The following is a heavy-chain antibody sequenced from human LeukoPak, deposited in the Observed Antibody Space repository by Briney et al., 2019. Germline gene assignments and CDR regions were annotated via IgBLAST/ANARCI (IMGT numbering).Heavy chain of an antibody. Sequence: GGSLRLSCAASGFTFSRNIMHWVRQAPGKGLEWVSSISSTSTYIYYADSVKGRFTISRDNSKNTLYLQMDSLRAEDTALYYCAREEDGDYANFDYWGQGTLVTVSS. CDR2: ISSTSTYI. CDR3: AREEDGDYANFDY. V-gene: IGHV3-21*01. J-gene: IGHJ4*02. D-gene: IGHD4-17*01. CDR1: GFTFSRNI.